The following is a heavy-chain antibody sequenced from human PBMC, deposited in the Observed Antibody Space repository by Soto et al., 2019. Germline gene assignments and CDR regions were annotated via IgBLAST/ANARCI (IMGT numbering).Heavy chain of an antibody. CDR1: GVTFSSYA. Sequence: GGSLRLSCAASGVTFSSYAMSWVRQAPGKGLEWVSAISGSGGSTYYADSVKGRFTISRDNSKNTLYLQMNSLRAEDTAVYYCAKSGYYYDSSGYLVIVWGQGTLVTVSS. D-gene: IGHD3-22*01. CDR3: AKSGYYYDSSGYLVIV. CDR2: ISGSGGST. V-gene: IGHV3-23*01. J-gene: IGHJ4*02.